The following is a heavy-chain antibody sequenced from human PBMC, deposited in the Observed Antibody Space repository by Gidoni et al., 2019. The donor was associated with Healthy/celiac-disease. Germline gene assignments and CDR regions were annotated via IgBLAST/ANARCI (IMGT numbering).Heavy chain of an antibody. J-gene: IGHJ6*02. CDR3: TREPSGYDSLANYYYYGMDV. CDR1: GFTFGDYA. V-gene: IGHV3-49*03. CDR2: IRSKAYGGTT. D-gene: IGHD5-12*01. Sequence: EVQLVESGGGLVQPGRSLRLSCTASGFTFGDYAMSWFRQAPGKGLGWVGFIRSKAYGGTTEYAASVKGRFTISRDDSKSIAYLQMNSLKTEDTAVYYCTREPSGYDSLANYYYYGMDVWGQGTTVTVSS.